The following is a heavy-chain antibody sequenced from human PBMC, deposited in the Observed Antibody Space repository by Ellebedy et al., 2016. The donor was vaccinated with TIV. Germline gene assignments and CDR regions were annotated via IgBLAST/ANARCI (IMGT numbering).Heavy chain of an antibody. V-gene: IGHV1-58*02. CDR1: GFTFTSSA. J-gene: IGHJ6*02. CDR3: AADSVVAATHGGYYYYYGMDV. D-gene: IGHD2-15*01. Sequence: AASVKVSCKASGFTFTSSAMQWVRQARGQRLEWIGWIVVGSGNTNYAQKFQERVTITRDMSTSTAYMELSSLRSEDTAVYYCAADSVVAATHGGYYYYYGMDVWGQGTTVTVSS. CDR2: IVVGSGNT.